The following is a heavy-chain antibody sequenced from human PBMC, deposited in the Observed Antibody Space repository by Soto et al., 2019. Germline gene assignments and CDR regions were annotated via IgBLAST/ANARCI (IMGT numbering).Heavy chain of an antibody. V-gene: IGHV3-21*03. D-gene: IGHD2-15*01. Sequence: GGSLRLSCPASEFSLSTYSLNWVRQAPGKGLEWVSSISTRSDVYYADSVKGRFTIARDNAKNSLSLQMNSLSAEDTGVYYCARDSRYCSGGSCLPIYYYYGMDVWGQGTTVTVS. J-gene: IGHJ6*02. CDR3: ARDSRYCSGGSCLPIYYYYGMDV. CDR2: ISTRSDV. CDR1: EFSLSTYS.